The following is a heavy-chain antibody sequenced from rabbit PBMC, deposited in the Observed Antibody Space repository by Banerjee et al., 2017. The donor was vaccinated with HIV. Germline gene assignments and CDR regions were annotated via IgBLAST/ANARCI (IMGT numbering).Heavy chain of an antibody. CDR3: ARWTGSSYNL. CDR1: GFDFISYY. D-gene: IGHD8-1*01. V-gene: IGHV1S43*01. J-gene: IGHJ4*01. Sequence: QEQLKESGGGLVQPGGSLKLSCKASGFDFISYYMCWVRQPPGKGLEWIACIYAGTSGSTYYVSWVNGRFTVSRSASLNTVDLKMTSLTAADTATYFCARWTGSSYNLWGPGTLVTV. CDR2: IYAGTSGST.